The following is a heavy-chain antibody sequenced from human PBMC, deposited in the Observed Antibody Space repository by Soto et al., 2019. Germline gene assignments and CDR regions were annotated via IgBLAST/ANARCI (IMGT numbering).Heavy chain of an antibody. CDR3: ARDRSVVPTVIGYYYYGMDV. D-gene: IGHD2-15*01. J-gene: IGHJ6*02. CDR1: GFIARNFA. CDR2: ISNDGTKT. V-gene: IGHV3-30-3*01. Sequence: GGSLRLSCAVSGFIARNFAVHWVRQAPGKGLEWVAVISNDGTKTYYAESVKGRFTVSRDNSKNMLYLQMNSLRAEDTAVYFCARDRSVVPTVIGYYYYGMDVWGQGTTVTVSS.